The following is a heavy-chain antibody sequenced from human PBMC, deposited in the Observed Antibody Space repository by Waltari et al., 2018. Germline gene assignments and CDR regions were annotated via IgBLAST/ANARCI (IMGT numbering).Heavy chain of an antibody. V-gene: IGHV1-69*01. Sequence: QVQLVQSGAEVKKPGSSVKVSCKASGGTFSSYAISWVRQAPGQGLEWMGGIIPIFGTANYAQKFQVRVTITADESTSTAYMELSSLRSEDTAVYYCARDPMTTVTSPPPPAEYFQHWGQGTLVIVSS. J-gene: IGHJ1*01. D-gene: IGHD4-17*01. CDR1: GGTFSSYA. CDR2: IIPIFGTA. CDR3: ARDPMTTVTSPPPPAEYFQH.